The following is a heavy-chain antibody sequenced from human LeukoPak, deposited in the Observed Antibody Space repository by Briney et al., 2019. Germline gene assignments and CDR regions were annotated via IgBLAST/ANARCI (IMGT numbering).Heavy chain of an antibody. Sequence: GRSLRLSCAASGFTFSSYAMSWVRHAPGKGLQRVSSITIRGESTWYVDPVKGRFTITTDNSENTLYLKMHSLRAEDTAVYYCARDRPNYYGSDGHYYRRDGDYWGRGTLVSVSS. CDR2: ITIRGEST. V-gene: IGHV3-23*01. CDR1: GFTFSSYA. J-gene: IGHJ4*02. D-gene: IGHD3-22*01. CDR3: ARDRPNYYGSDGHYYRRDGDY.